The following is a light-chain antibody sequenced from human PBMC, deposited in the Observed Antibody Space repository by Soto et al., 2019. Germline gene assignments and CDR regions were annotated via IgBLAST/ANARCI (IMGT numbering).Light chain of an antibody. V-gene: IGKV3-20*01. Sequence: EIGLTQSAGTLSLSPGERATLSCRASQTISNSFLAWYQQKLGQAPRLLIYGASSRATGIPDRFSGGGSGTDFSLTISSLEPEDFAMYYCQQYGYLVTFGGGTKVDIK. J-gene: IGKJ4*01. CDR1: QTISNSF. CDR2: GAS. CDR3: QQYGYLVT.